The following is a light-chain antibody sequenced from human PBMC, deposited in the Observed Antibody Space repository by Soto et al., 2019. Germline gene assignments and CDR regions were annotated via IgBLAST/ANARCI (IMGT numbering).Light chain of an antibody. CDR3: QDRSGLIT. CDR2: DVS. V-gene: IGKV3-11*01. J-gene: IGKJ4*01. CDR1: QSISIT. Sequence: EVVLTQSPATLTLSPGERATLSCRASQSISITLAWYQQKPGQAPRLLIYDVSNWATGIPARFSGSGSGTDFTLTISSLEPEDFAVYYCQDRSGLITFGGGTKVEIK.